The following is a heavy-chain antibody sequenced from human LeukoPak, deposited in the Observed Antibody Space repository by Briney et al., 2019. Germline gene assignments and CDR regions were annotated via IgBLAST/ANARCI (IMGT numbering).Heavy chain of an antibody. V-gene: IGHV4-34*01. J-gene: IGHJ4*02. Sequence: PSETLSLTCAVYGGSFSGYYWSWIRQPPGKGLEWIGEINHSGSTNYNPSLKSRVTISVDTSKNQFSLKLSSVTAADTAAYYCARSMIVVVSNFDYWGQGTLVTVSS. CDR2: INHSGST. CDR1: GGSFSGYY. D-gene: IGHD3-22*01. CDR3: ARSMIVVVSNFDY.